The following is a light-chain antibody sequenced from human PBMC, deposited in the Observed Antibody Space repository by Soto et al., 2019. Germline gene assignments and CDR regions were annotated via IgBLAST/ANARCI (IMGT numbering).Light chain of an antibody. CDR2: DVS. CDR1: SSDVGGYNY. CDR3: SSPTSSSTVI. Sequence: QSALTQPASVSGSPGQSITISCTGTSSDVGGYNYVSWYQQHPGKAPKLMIYDVSNRPSGVSNRFSGSKSGNTASLTISGLQAEDETEYYCSSPTSSSTVIFGTGTKVTVL. V-gene: IGLV2-14*01. J-gene: IGLJ1*01.